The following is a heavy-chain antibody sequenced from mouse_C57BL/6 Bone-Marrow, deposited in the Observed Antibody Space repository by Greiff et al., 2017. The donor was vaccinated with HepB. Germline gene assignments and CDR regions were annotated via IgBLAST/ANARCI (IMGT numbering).Heavy chain of an antibody. D-gene: IGHD1-1*01. CDR1: GYTFTSYW. CDR3: ASRGFTTVVGDYAMDY. CDR2: IDPNSGGT. Sequence: VQLQQSGAELVKPGASVKLSCKASGYTFTSYWMHWVKQRPGRGLEWIGRIDPNSGGTKYNEKFKSKATLTVDKPSSTAYMQLSSLTSEDSAVYYCASRGFTTVVGDYAMDYWGQGTSVTVSS. J-gene: IGHJ4*01. V-gene: IGHV1-72*01.